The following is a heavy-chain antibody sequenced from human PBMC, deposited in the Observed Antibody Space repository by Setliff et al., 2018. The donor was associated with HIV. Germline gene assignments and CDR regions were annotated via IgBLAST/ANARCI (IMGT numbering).Heavy chain of an antibody. V-gene: IGHV1-69*13. J-gene: IGHJ4*02. D-gene: IGHD3-22*01. CDR1: GGTFSSYG. Sequence: SVKVSCKASGGTFSSYGISWVRQAPGQGLEWMGGIIPIFHTTNYAQKFQGRVTITADESTTTAYLELSSLRSEDTALYYCARDREYYYDNSGSPSFDYWGQGTLVTVSS. CDR3: ARDREYYYDNSGSPSFDY. CDR2: IIPIFHTT.